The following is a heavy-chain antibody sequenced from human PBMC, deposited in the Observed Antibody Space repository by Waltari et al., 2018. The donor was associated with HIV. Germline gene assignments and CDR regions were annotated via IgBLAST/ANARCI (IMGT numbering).Heavy chain of an antibody. J-gene: IGHJ4*02. Sequence: EVQLVESGGGLVQPGRSLRLSCVASGFTFGDYAMHWVRQPPGKGLEWVSGINWNFDNIGYAGSVTGRFTISRDNARNSLYLQMDSLRVEDTALYYCAKGYINSPLDSWGQGTLVTVSS. D-gene: IGHD5-12*01. CDR2: INWNFDNI. V-gene: IGHV3-9*01. CDR1: GFTFGDYA. CDR3: AKGYINSPLDS.